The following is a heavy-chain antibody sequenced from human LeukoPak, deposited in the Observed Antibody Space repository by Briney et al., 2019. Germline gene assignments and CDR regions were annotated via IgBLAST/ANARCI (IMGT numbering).Heavy chain of an antibody. J-gene: IGHJ1*01. V-gene: IGHV3-48*03. CDR1: GFTFSGYE. D-gene: IGHD2-15*01. Sequence: GGSLRLSCAASGFTFSGYEMIWVRQAPGKGPEWISYIHPRSSTIYYADSVKGRFTISRDNAKSSLYLQMNSLRDEDTAIYYCARSEGGGIQHWGQGTLVTVSS. CDR3: ARSEGGGIQH. CDR2: IHPRSSTI.